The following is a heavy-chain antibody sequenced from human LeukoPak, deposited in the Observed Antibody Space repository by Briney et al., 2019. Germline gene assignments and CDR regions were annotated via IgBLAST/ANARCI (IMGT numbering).Heavy chain of an antibody. CDR3: ARAQHYGSGRTNYFDY. CDR1: GFTFSSYR. CDR2: ISSSSNTI. Sequence: GGSLRLSCAASGFTFSSYRMNWVRQAAGKGLEWVSYISSSSNTIYYADSMKGRFTISRDNAKYSLYLQMNSLGAEDTAVYYCARAQHYGSGRTNYFDYWGQGTLVTVSS. J-gene: IGHJ4*02. V-gene: IGHV3-48*04. D-gene: IGHD3-10*01.